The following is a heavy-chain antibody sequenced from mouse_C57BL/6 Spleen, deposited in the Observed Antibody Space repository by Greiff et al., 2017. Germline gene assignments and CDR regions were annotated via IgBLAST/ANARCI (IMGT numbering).Heavy chain of an antibody. J-gene: IGHJ2*01. V-gene: IGHV1-55*01. Sequence: QVQLQQPGAELVKPGASVTMSCKASGYTFTSYWITWVKPRPGQGLEWFGDIYPGSGSTNYNAKFKSKATLTLDPSSSTSYMQLGSMKSEDSAVYYCARRDSNCDYGGKGTTLTVPA. CDR3: ARRDSNCDY. CDR1: GYTFTSYW. D-gene: IGHD2-5*01. CDR2: IYPGSGST.